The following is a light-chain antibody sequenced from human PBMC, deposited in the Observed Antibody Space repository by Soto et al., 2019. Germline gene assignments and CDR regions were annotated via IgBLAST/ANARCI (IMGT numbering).Light chain of an antibody. CDR1: QSISSW. J-gene: IGKJ1*01. CDR2: DVS. CDR3: QQYNTFWT. V-gene: IGKV1-5*01. Sequence: DIQMTQSPSTLSASVGDRVTITCRASQSISSWLAWYQQKPGKAPKLLIYDVSSLESGVPSRFSGRGSGTEFTLTISSLQPDDFATYYCQQYNTFWTFGQGTKVDI.